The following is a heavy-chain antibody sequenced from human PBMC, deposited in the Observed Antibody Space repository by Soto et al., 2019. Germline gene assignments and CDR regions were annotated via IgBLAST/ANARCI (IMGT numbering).Heavy chain of an antibody. CDR1: GGSISSAEHY. CDR2: IYYSGST. J-gene: IGHJ6*02. Sequence: NPSETLSLTCSVYGGSISSAEHYWSWIRQPPGKGLEWIGYIYYSGSTYDNPSLRRRITISIDTSKNQFSLKLSSMTAADTAVYYCARGPDYHMDVWGQGTTVTVSS. CDR3: ARGPDYHMDV. V-gene: IGHV4-30-4*01.